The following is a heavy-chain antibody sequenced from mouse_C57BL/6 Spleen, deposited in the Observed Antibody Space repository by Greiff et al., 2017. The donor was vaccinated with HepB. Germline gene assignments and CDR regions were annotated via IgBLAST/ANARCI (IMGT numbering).Heavy chain of an antibody. D-gene: IGHD2-1*01. CDR3: ARKWGNYGGYFDV. J-gene: IGHJ1*03. Sequence: VQLQQPGAELVRPGTSVKLSCKASGYTFTSYWMHWVKQRPGQGLEWIGVIDPSDSYTNYNQKFKGKATLTVDTSSSTAYMQLSSLTSEDSAVYYCARKWGNYGGYFDVWGTGTTVTVSS. CDR1: GYTFTSYW. CDR2: IDPSDSYT. V-gene: IGHV1-59*01.